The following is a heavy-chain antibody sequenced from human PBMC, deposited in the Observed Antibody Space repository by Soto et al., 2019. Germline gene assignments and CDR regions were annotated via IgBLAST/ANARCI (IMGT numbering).Heavy chain of an antibody. V-gene: IGHV4-34*01. CDR1: VGSSMGTY. CDR3: ARFSPGIAAAGTSFDY. Sequence: GAGLLKPSEPLSLTCAVFVGSSMGTYGSGFPQPPGKGWGGIGEINHSGSTNYNPSLKSRVTISVDTSKNQFSLKLSSVTAADTAVYYCARFSPGIAAAGTSFDYWGQGTLVTVSS. D-gene: IGHD6-13*01. CDR2: INHSGST. J-gene: IGHJ4*02.